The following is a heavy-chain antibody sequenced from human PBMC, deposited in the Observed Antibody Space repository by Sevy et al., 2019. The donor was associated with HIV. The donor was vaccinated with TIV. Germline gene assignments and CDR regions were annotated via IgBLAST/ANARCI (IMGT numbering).Heavy chain of an antibody. CDR2: ISWNSGSI. CDR1: GFTFDDYA. D-gene: IGHD3-10*01. Sequence: GGSLRLSCAASGFTFDDYAMHWVRQAPGKGLEWVSGISWNSGSIGYADSVKGRFTISRDNAKNSLYLQMNRLRAEDTACYYCAKGSELGGSRGGVDYWGQGTLVTVSS. V-gene: IGHV3-9*01. CDR3: AKGSELGGSRGGVDY. J-gene: IGHJ4*02.